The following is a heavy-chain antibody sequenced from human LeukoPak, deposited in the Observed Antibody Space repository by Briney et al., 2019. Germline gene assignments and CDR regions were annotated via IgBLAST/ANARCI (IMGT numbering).Heavy chain of an antibody. CDR2: INHSGST. Sequence: NPSETLSLTCAVYGGSFSGYYWSWIRQPPGKGLEWIGEINHSGSTNYNPSLKSRATISVDTSKNQFSLKLSSVTAADTAVYYCARGRRRGVVVPAASNYFDYWGQGTLVTVSS. CDR1: GGSFSGYY. CDR3: ARGRRRGVVVPAASNYFDY. V-gene: IGHV4-34*01. J-gene: IGHJ4*02. D-gene: IGHD2-2*01.